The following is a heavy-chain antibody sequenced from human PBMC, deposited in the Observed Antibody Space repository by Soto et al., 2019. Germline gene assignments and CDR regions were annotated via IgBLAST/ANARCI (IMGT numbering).Heavy chain of an antibody. V-gene: IGHV3-13*01. Sequence: EVQLVESGGGLVQPGGSLRRSGAASGVSFSSYDIQWVRQAAGKGLEWVSAIGTAGDTHYSGSVKGRFTISSANARRSSYLQMNSLRAEDTAVYYCARDPSGWGLDVWGQGTTVTVSS. CDR1: GVSFSSYD. D-gene: IGHD2-15*01. CDR3: ARDPSGWGLDV. J-gene: IGHJ6*02. CDR2: IGTAGDT.